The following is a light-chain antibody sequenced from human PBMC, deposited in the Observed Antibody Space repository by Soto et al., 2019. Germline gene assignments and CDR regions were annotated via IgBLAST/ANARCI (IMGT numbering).Light chain of an antibody. CDR1: QRGSNTF. V-gene: IGKV3-20*01. CDR2: DAS. CDR3: QQYGNLPFT. J-gene: IGKJ2*01. Sequence: EIVLMQSPSTLSLSPGERATLSCRASQRGSNTFLSGYQQKPGQAPRLLFFDASSRATGIPDRFSGSGSGTDFTLTISRLEPEDFAVYFCQQYGNLPFTFGQGTKLEI.